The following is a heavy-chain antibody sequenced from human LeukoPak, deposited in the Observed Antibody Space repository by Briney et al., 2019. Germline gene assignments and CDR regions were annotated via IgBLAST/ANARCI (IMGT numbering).Heavy chain of an antibody. CDR2: IYYSGST. CDR3: ARPNTGGIYSYFDY. Sequence: SETLSLTCTVSGGPIRSSSYYWGWIRQPPGKGLEWIGTIYYSGSTYYNPSLKSRVTISVDTSKNQFSLKLSSVTAADTAVYYCARPNTGGIYSYFDYWGQGTLVTVSS. CDR1: GGPIRSSSYY. V-gene: IGHV4-39*01. D-gene: IGHD1-26*01. J-gene: IGHJ4*02.